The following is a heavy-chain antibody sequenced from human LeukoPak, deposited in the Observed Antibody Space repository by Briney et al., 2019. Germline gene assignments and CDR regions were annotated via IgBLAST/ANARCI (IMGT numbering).Heavy chain of an antibody. CDR3: ARAPRYNWNSLFDY. Sequence: ASVKVSCKASVYTFTSYGISWVRQAPGQGLEWMGWISAYNGNTNYAQKLQGRVTMTTDTSTSTAHMELRSLRSDDTAVYYCARAPRYNWNSLFDYWGQGTLVTVSS. J-gene: IGHJ4*02. D-gene: IGHD1-7*01. CDR1: VYTFTSYG. V-gene: IGHV1-18*01. CDR2: ISAYNGNT.